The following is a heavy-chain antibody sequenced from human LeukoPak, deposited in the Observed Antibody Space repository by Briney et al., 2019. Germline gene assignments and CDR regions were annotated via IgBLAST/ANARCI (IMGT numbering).Heavy chain of an antibody. CDR3: ARLDSGSYLDAFDI. CDR1: GGSFSGYY. Sequence: KASETLSLTCAVYGGSFSGYYWSWIRQPPGKGLEWIGEINHSGSTNYNPSLKSRVTISVDTSKNQFSLKLSSVTAADTAVYYCARLDSGSYLDAFDIWGQGTMVTVSS. J-gene: IGHJ3*02. CDR2: INHSGST. D-gene: IGHD1-26*01. V-gene: IGHV4-34*01.